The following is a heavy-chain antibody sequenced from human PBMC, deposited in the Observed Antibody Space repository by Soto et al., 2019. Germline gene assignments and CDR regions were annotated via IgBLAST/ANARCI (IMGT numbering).Heavy chain of an antibody. D-gene: IGHD4-17*01. Sequence: SVKVSCKASGGTFSSYAISWVRQAPGQGLEWMGGIIPIFGTANYAQKFQGRVTITADESTSTAYMELSSLRSEDTAVYYCARELRARRNWFDPWGQGNLVTVSS. V-gene: IGHV1-69*13. J-gene: IGHJ5*02. CDR3: ARELRARRNWFDP. CDR1: GGTFSSYA. CDR2: IIPIFGTA.